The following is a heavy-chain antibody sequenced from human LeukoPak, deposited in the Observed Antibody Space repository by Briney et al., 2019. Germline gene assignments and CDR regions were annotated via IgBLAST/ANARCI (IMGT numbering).Heavy chain of an antibody. CDR1: GFTFSSYA. V-gene: IGHV3-23*01. CDR3: AKDRVATVTTFNDY. D-gene: IGHD4-17*01. J-gene: IGHJ4*02. Sequence: GGSLRLSCAASGFTFSSYAMSWVRQAPGKGLEWVSSVNGSGDTTYYANSVKGRFTISRDNSKNTLYLQMNSLRAEDTAMYYCAKDRVATVTTFNDYWGQGTLVTVSS. CDR2: VNGSGDTT.